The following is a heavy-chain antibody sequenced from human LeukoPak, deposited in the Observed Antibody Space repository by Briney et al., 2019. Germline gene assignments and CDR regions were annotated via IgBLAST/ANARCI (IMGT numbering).Heavy chain of an antibody. Sequence: PGGSLRLSCAASGFTFSSYSMNWVRQAPGKGLEWVSSISSSSSYIYYADSVKGRFTISRDNAKNSLYLQMNSLRAEDTAVYYCARDGSTAMVPFDYWGQGTLVIVSS. CDR2: ISSSSSYI. D-gene: IGHD5-18*01. CDR3: ARDGSTAMVPFDY. V-gene: IGHV3-21*01. J-gene: IGHJ4*02. CDR1: GFTFSSYS.